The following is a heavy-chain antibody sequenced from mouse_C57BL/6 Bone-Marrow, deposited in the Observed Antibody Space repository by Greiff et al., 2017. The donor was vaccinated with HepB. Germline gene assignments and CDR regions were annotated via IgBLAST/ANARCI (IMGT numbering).Heavy chain of an antibody. CDR1: GYAFSSYW. CDR3: ARKANYYGHWYFDV. D-gene: IGHD1-1*01. Sequence: QVHVKQSGAELVKPGASVKISCKASGYAFSSYWMNWVKQRPGKGLEWIGQIYPGDGDTNYNGKFKGKATLTADKSSSTAYMQLSSLTSEDSAVYFCARKANYYGHWYFDVWGTGTTVTVSS. V-gene: IGHV1-80*01. J-gene: IGHJ1*03. CDR2: IYPGDGDT.